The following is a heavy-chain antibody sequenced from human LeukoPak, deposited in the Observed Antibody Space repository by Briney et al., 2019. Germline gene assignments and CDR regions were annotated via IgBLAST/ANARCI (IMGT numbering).Heavy chain of an antibody. CDR2: ITGDSTYI. Sequence: GGSLRLSCAVSGSSFRTYSMNWVRQAPGKGLEWVSTITGDSTYIRYADSVRGRFTISRDNAKSSLYLQMNSLRVEDTAVYYCARDCESGYSYGLCWGQGTLVTVSS. D-gene: IGHD5-18*01. CDR3: ARDCESGYSYGLC. V-gene: IGHV3-21*01. CDR1: GSSFRTYS. J-gene: IGHJ4*02.